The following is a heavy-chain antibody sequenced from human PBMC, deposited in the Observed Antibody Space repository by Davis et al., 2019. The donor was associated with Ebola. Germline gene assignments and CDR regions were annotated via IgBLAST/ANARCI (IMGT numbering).Heavy chain of an antibody. CDR1: AFTFSTFG. Sequence: PGGSLRLSCAASAFTFSTFGMHWVRQAPGKGLEWVANIKQDGSEKYYVDSVKGRFTISRDNAKNSLYLQMNSLRAEDTAVYYCARDRDTAMVGILWGQGTLVTVSS. V-gene: IGHV3-7*01. J-gene: IGHJ4*02. CDR2: IKQDGSEK. CDR3: ARDRDTAMVGIL. D-gene: IGHD5-18*01.